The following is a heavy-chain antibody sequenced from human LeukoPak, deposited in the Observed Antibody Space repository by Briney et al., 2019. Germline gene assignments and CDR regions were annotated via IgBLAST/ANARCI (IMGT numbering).Heavy chain of an antibody. Sequence: SETLSLTCTVSGGSISSGGYYWSWIRQHPGKGLEWIGYIYYSGSTYYNPSLKSRVTISVDTSKNQFSLKLSSVTAADTAVYYCSRGGGIWSGYSYDAFDIWGQGTMVTVSS. CDR2: IYYSGST. V-gene: IGHV4-31*03. J-gene: IGHJ3*02. D-gene: IGHD3-3*01. CDR1: GGSISSGGYY. CDR3: SRGGGIWSGYSYDAFDI.